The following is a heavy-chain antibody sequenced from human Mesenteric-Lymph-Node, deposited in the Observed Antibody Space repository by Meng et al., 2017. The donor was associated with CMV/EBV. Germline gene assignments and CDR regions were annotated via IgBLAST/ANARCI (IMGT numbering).Heavy chain of an antibody. D-gene: IGHD3-10*01. CDR2: ISYDGRNT. Sequence: GGSLRLSCAASGFTFSTYAMHWVRQAPGKGLEWVALISYDGRNTFYADSVKGRCSMSRDNSKNTMDLQMNSLRAEDTAVYYCARGMEEWFGESSGYGMDVWGQGTTVTVSS. CDR1: GFTFSTYA. CDR3: ARGMEEWFGESSGYGMDV. J-gene: IGHJ6*02. V-gene: IGHV3-30*04.